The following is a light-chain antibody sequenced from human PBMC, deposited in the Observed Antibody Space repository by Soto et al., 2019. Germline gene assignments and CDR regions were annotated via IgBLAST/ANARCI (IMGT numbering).Light chain of an antibody. CDR3: QHYNTYPIT. J-gene: IGKJ5*01. Sequence: DIQMTQSPSTLSASVGDRVTITCRASQSIYTYLAWYQQKPGKAPKLLIYKASAFDSGVPSRFSGSGSGTEFSLIISSLQPYDFATYYCQHYNTYPITFGQGTRLEIK. CDR2: KAS. CDR1: QSIYTY. V-gene: IGKV1-5*03.